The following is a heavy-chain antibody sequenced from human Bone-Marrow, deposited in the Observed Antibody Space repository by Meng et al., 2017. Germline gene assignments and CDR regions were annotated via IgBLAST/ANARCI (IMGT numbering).Heavy chain of an antibody. CDR3: ASSNCDGDCYLDY. J-gene: IGHJ4*02. CDR2: IYSAGNT. D-gene: IGHD2-21*02. CDR1: GFTFHRKY. Sequence: LVHSGAGVKEPGGSLRLSCAASGFTFHRKYMTWGRQAPGKGLEWVSVIYSAGNTIYADSVKGRFTISRDNSKNTLFLQMNSLRAEDTAVYYCASSNCDGDCYLDYWGRGLLVTVSS. V-gene: IGHV3-53*01.